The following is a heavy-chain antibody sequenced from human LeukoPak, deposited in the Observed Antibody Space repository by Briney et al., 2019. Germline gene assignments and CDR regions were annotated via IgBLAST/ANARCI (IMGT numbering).Heavy chain of an antibody. J-gene: IGHJ4*02. CDR1: GFSLSNARMG. V-gene: IGHV2-26*01. CDR2: IFSNDEK. CDR3: ARTEVTYYYGSGSFLAPYHY. D-gene: IGHD3-10*01. Sequence: SGPVLVKPTETHTLTCTVSGFSLSNARMGVSWIRQAPGKALEWLAHIFSNDEKSYSTSLKSRLTISKDTSKSQVVLTMTNMDPVDTATYYCARTEVTYYYGSGSFLAPYHYWGQGTLVTVSS.